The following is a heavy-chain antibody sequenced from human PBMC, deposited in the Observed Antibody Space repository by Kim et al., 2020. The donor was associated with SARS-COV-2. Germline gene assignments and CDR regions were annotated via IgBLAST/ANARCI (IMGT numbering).Heavy chain of an antibody. D-gene: IGHD3-10*01. CDR2: IYHSGST. CDR3: AAYSITMVRGVIITTYKNWFDP. J-gene: IGHJ5*02. Sequence: SETLSLTCAVSGGSISGSNWWSWVRQPPGKGLEWIGEIYHSGSTNYNPSLKSRVTISVDKSKNQFSLKLSSVTAADTAVYYCAAYSITMVRGVIITTYKNWFDPWGQGTLVTVSS. CDR1: GGSISGSNW. V-gene: IGHV4-4*02.